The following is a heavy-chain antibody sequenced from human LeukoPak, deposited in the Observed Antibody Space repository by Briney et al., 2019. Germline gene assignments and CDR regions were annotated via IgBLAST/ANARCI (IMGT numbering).Heavy chain of an antibody. CDR3: AKDPDYYDSSGYYPLDY. CDR2: ISGSGGST. CDR1: GFTFSYYA. V-gene: IGHV3-23*01. J-gene: IGHJ4*02. D-gene: IGHD3-22*01. Sequence: PGGSLRLSCAASGFTFSYYAMSWVRQAPGKGLEWVSAISGSGGSTYYAGSVKGRFTNSRDNSKNTLSLQMNSLRAEDTAVYYCAKDPDYYDSSGYYPLDYWGQGTLVTVSS.